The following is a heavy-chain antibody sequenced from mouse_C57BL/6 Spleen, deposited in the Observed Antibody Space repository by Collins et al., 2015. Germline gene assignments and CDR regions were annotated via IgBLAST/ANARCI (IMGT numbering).Heavy chain of an antibody. Sequence: QVQLKQSGPGLVQPSQSLSITCTVSGFSLTSYGVHWVRQSPGKGLEWLGVIWSGGSTDYNAAFISRLSISKDNSKSQVFFKMNSLQADATAIYYCARNPYASSPWYFDVWGTGTTVTVSS. D-gene: IGHD1-1*01. CDR2: IWSGGST. CDR1: GFSLTSYG. V-gene: IGHV2-2*01. J-gene: IGHJ1*03. CDR3: ARNPYASSPWYFDV.